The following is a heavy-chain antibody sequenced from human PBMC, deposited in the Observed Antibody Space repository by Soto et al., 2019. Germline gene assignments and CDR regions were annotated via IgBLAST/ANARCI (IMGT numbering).Heavy chain of an antibody. V-gene: IGHV3-30*03. CDR2: ISYDGSNK. CDR1: GFTFSSYG. J-gene: IGHJ3*02. CDR3: ARSPRSPSWAGIDI. D-gene: IGHD6-19*01. Sequence: QVQLVESGGGEVQPGRSLRLSCAASGFTFSSYGMHWVRQAPGKGLEWVAVISYDGSNKYYADSVKGRFTISRDNSKITLDSQVHSLRAEDPAVYLCARSPRSPSWAGIDIWGEGTMLTVSS.